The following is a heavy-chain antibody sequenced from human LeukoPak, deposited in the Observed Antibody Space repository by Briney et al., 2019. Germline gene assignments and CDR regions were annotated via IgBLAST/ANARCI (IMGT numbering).Heavy chain of an antibody. CDR2: ISGSGSST. Sequence: GGSLRLSCAASGFTFSSYGMSWVRQAPGKGLEWVSLISGSGSSTYYADSVKGRFTISRDNSKNTLYLQMNSLRAEGTAVYYCAKVLYGDFDAFDMWGQGTKVTVSS. CDR1: GFTFSSYG. CDR3: AKVLYGDFDAFDM. J-gene: IGHJ3*02. V-gene: IGHV3-23*01. D-gene: IGHD4-17*01.